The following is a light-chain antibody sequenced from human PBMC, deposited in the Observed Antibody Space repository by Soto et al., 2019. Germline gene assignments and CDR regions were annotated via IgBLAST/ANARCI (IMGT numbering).Light chain of an antibody. V-gene: IGLV2-23*02. CDR2: EVS. CDR1: SSDVGSYNL. J-gene: IGLJ1*01. CDR3: CSYAGSITFYV. Sequence: QSVLTQPASVSGSPGQSITISCTGTSSDVGSYNLISWYQQYPDKAPKLMIYEVSKRPSGVSNRFSGSKSGNTASLTISGLQAEDEADYYCCSYAGSITFYVFGSGTKVTVL.